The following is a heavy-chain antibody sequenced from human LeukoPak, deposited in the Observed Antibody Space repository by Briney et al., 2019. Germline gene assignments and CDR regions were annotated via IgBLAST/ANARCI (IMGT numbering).Heavy chain of an antibody. CDR3: ARPRYGSGSLDS. Sequence: PSETLSLTCAVYGESFSGHYWTWIRQPPGRGLEWIGEINHSGSTTSNPSLNNRVTISVDTSKNQFSLKLTSVTAAETAVYYCARPRYGSGSLDSWGQGTLVTVSS. V-gene: IGHV4-34*01. D-gene: IGHD3-10*01. CDR1: GESFSGHY. CDR2: INHSGST. J-gene: IGHJ4*02.